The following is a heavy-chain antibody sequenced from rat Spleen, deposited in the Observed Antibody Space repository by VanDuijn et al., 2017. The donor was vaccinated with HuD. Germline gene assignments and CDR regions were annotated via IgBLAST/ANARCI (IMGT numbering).Heavy chain of an antibody. CDR1: GFTFSNYY. Sequence: EVQLVETGGGLVQPGKSLKLSCAASGFTFSNYYMAWVRQAPTKGLEWVASITNSGGSTYYRDSVKGRFTISRDNAKSTLYLQMNSLTSEDTATYYCTRESYSTFDYWGQGVMVTVSS. CDR3: TRESYSTFDY. D-gene: IGHD1-2*01. J-gene: IGHJ2*01. CDR2: ITNSGGST. V-gene: IGHV5-27*01.